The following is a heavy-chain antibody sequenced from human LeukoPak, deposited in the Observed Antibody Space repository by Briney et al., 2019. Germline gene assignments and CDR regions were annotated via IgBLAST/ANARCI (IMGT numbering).Heavy chain of an antibody. J-gene: IGHJ6*03. V-gene: IGHV3-23*01. CDR3: AKGSGDSNYYYYYMDV. Sequence: PGGSLRLSCAASGFTFSSYAMSWVRQAPGKGLEWVSAISVSGGSTYYAESVKGRFTISRDNSKNTLYLQMNSLRAEDTAVYYCAKGSGDSNYYYYYMDVWGEGTTVTVSS. CDR1: GFTFSSYA. CDR2: ISVSGGST. D-gene: IGHD3-10*01.